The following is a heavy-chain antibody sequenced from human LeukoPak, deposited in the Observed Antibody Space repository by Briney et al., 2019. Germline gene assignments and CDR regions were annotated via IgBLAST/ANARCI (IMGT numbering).Heavy chain of an antibody. D-gene: IGHD3-16*01. J-gene: IGHJ4*02. CDR1: GGSFSGYY. Sequence: PSETLSLTCAVYGGSFSGYYWSWIRQPPGKGLEWIGETNHSGSTNYNPSLKSRVTISVDTSKNQFSLKLSSVTAADTPGYYSPRAGGAAFDYWGQGTLVTVSS. CDR3: PRAGGAAFDY. CDR2: TNHSGST. V-gene: IGHV4-34*01.